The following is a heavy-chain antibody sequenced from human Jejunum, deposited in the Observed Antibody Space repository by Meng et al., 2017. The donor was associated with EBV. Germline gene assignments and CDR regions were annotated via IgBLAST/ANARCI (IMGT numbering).Heavy chain of an antibody. CDR2: MHPGGST. Sequence: VQLQQPGPGLVKPSGTLSLTCAVSGAATSSSHWWSCVRQPPGKGLEWSGEMHPGGSTNYNPSLKSRVTISVDNSKNQCSLKLTSVTAADTAVYYCAKSNDYSRNSWGQGTLVTVSS. J-gene: IGHJ4*02. D-gene: IGHD4-11*01. CDR3: AKSNDYSRNS. V-gene: IGHV4-4*02. CDR1: GAATSSSHW.